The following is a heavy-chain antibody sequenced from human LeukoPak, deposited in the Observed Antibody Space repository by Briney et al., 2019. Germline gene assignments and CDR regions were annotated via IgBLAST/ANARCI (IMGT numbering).Heavy chain of an antibody. J-gene: IGHJ4*02. V-gene: IGHV4-59*01. D-gene: IGHD1-14*01. CDR3: ARGPRYSYFDY. Sequence: SETLSLTCTVSGGSISNYYWSWIRQPPGKGLEWIGYIYCSGSTNYNPSLKSRVTISVDTSKNQFSLKLSSVTAADTAVYYCARGPRYSYFDYWGQGTLVTVSS. CDR2: IYCSGST. CDR1: GGSISNYY.